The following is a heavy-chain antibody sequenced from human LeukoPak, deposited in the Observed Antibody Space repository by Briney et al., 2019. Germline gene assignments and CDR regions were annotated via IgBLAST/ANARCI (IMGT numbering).Heavy chain of an antibody. V-gene: IGHV4-34*01. D-gene: IGHD6-19*01. CDR3: ASGTSSGWYFGWFDP. Sequence: SETLSLTCAVYGGSFSGYYWSWIRQPPGKGLEWIGEINHSGSTNYNPSLKSRVTISVDTSKNQFSLKLSSVTAADTAVYYCASGTSSGWYFGWFDPWGQGTLVTVSS. CDR2: INHSGST. J-gene: IGHJ5*02. CDR1: GGSFSGYY.